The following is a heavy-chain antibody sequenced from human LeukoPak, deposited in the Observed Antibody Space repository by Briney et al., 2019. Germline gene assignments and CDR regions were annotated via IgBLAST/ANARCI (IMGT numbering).Heavy chain of an antibody. V-gene: IGHV4-61*02. Sequence: SQTLSLTCTVSGGSISSGSYYWSWIRQPAGKGLEWIGRIYTSGSTNYNPSLKSRVTISVDTSKNQFSLKLSSVTAADTAVYYCARDRLDYDWFDPWGQGTRVTVS. CDR3: ARDRLDYDWFDP. CDR2: IYTSGST. J-gene: IGHJ5*02. CDR1: GGSISSGSYY. D-gene: IGHD4/OR15-4a*01.